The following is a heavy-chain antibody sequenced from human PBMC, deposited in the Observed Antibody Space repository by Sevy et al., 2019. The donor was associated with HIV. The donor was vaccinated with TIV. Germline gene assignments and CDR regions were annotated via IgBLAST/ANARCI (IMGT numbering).Heavy chain of an antibody. J-gene: IGHJ4*02. Sequence: ASVKVSCKASGYTFTSYAFHWVRQAPGQGLEWMGWIDAGNGNTKYSKKFQGRVTLTRGTSASTAYMELSSLRSEDTGVYYYVRANSGDYPSRGYFDYWGQGTLVTVSS. V-gene: IGHV1-3*01. CDR2: IDAGNGNT. CDR1: GYTFTSYA. CDR3: VRANSGDYPSRGYFDY. D-gene: IGHD1-26*01.